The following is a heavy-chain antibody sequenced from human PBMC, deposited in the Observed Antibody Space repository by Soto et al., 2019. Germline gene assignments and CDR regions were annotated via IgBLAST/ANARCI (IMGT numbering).Heavy chain of an antibody. D-gene: IGHD2-2*01. J-gene: IGHJ4*02. CDR3: ARDTSYSTDY. V-gene: IGHV3-74*01. CDR2: INSDGSTT. Sequence: EVRLVESGGGLVQPGGSLRLSCATSGLTFSSRWMHWVRQAPGKGLVWVSYINSDGSTTTYADSVKGRFTISRDNAKNTVYLQMNSLRVDDTAVYYCARDTSYSTDYWGQGTLVTVSS. CDR1: GLTFSSRW.